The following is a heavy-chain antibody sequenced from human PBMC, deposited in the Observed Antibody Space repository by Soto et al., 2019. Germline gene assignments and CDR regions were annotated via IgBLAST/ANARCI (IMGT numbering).Heavy chain of an antibody. Sequence: PGESLKISCKGSEYSFSTYWIGWVRQVPGKGLQWMAIIYPDDSKTMYSPSFQGQVTISADKSIKTAYLQWSSLKASDTAMYYCARLFYFCSWSYYPRDLLAYRAQRTPDL. CDR2: IYPDDSKT. D-gene: IGHD3-10*01. V-gene: IGHV5-51*01. J-gene: IGHJ2*01. CDR3: ARLFYFCSWSYYPRDLLAYRAQRTPDL. CDR1: EYSFSTYW.